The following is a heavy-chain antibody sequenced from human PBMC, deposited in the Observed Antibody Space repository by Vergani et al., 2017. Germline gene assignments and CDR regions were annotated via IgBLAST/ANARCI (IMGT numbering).Heavy chain of an antibody. J-gene: IGHJ3*02. V-gene: IGHV3-7*01. Sequence: EVQLVESGGGVVQPGGSLRLSCAASGFTFSSYWMSWVRQAPGKGLEWVANIKQDGSEKYYVDSVKGRFTISRDNAKNSLYLQMNSLRAEDTAGYYCARDGASGYSSGWYDAFDIWGQGTMVTVSS. D-gene: IGHD6-19*01. CDR1: GFTFSSYW. CDR2: IKQDGSEK. CDR3: ARDGASGYSSGWYDAFDI.